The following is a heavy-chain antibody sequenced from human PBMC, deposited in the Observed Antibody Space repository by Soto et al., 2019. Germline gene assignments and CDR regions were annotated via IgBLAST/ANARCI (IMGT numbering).Heavy chain of an antibody. CDR1: GGTFSSYA. V-gene: IGHV1-69*12. Sequence: QVQLVQSGVEVKKPGSSVKVSCKASGGTFSSYAISWVRQAPGQGLEWMGGIIPIFGTANYAQKFQGRVTITADESTSTAYMELISLRCEDTAVYYCASLFAVVIANNYGMDVWGQGTTVTISS. J-gene: IGHJ6*02. CDR3: ASLFAVVIANNYGMDV. CDR2: IIPIFGTA. D-gene: IGHD3-3*01.